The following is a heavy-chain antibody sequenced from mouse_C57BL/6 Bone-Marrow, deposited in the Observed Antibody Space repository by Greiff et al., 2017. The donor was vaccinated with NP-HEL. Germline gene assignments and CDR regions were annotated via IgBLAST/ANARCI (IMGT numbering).Heavy chain of an antibody. J-gene: IGHJ2*01. V-gene: IGHV1-26*01. Sequence: EVQLQQSGPELVKPGASVKISCKASGYTFTDYYMNWVKQSHGKSLEWIGDINPNNGGTSYNQKFKGKATLTVDKSSSTAYMELRSLTSEDSAVYYCARSGDPDDWGQGTTLTVSS. CDR2: INPNNGGT. CDR1: GYTFTDYY. D-gene: IGHD3-1*01. CDR3: ARSGDPDD.